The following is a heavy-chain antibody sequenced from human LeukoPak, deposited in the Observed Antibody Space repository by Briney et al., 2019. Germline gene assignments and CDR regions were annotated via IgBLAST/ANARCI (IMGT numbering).Heavy chain of an antibody. V-gene: IGHV1-8*01. CDR3: ASGSGSYYTDAFDI. D-gene: IGHD1-26*01. Sequence: ASVKVSCKASGYTFTSYDINWVRQATGQGLEWMGWMNPNSGNTGYAQKFQGRVTITRSTSISTAYMELSSLRSEDTAVYYCASGSGSYYTDAFDIWGQGTMVTVSS. CDR2: MNPNSGNT. J-gene: IGHJ3*02. CDR1: GYTFTSYD.